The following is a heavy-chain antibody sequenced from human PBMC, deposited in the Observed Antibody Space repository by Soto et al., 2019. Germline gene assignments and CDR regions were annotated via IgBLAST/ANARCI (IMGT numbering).Heavy chain of an antibody. J-gene: IGHJ6*02. V-gene: IGHV3-30*18. CDR3: AKSLPRSSSYDFWSGYFHGMDV. D-gene: IGHD3-3*01. CDR1: GFTFSSYG. Sequence: VGSLRLSCAASGFTFSSYGMHGVRQAPGKGLEWVAVISYDGSNKYYADSVKGRFTISRDNSKNTLYLQMNSLRAEDTAVYYCAKSLPRSSSYDFWSGYFHGMDVWGQGTTVTVSS. CDR2: ISYDGSNK.